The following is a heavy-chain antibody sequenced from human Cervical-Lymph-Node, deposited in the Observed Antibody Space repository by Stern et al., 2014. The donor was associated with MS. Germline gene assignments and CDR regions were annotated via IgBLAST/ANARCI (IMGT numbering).Heavy chain of an antibody. Sequence: VHLVESGAEVKKPGASVKVSCKASGYTFTGYYMHWVRQAPGQGLEWMGWINPNSGGTNYAQKFQGRVTMTRDTSISTAYMELSRLRSDDTAVYYCARDIVLVPAAMDHYYYGMDVWGQGTTVTVSS. CDR1: GYTFTGYY. J-gene: IGHJ6*02. CDR3: ARDIVLVPAAMDHYYYGMDV. D-gene: IGHD2-2*01. V-gene: IGHV1-2*02. CDR2: INPNSGGT.